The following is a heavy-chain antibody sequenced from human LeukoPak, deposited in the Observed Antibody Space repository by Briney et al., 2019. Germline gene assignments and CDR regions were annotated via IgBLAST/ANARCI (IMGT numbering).Heavy chain of an antibody. CDR1: GNTLTELS. CDR3: ATGLEWLRLFDY. Sequence: ASVKVSCKVSGNTLTELSMHWVRQAPGKGLEWMGGFDPEDGETIYAQKFQGRVTMTEDTSTDTAYMELSSLRSEDTAVYYCATGLEWLRLFDYWGQGTLVTVSS. D-gene: IGHD5-12*01. CDR2: FDPEDGET. J-gene: IGHJ4*02. V-gene: IGHV1-24*01.